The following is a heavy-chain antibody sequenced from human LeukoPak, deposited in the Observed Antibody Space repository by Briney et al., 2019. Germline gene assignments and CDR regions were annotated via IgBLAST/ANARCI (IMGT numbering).Heavy chain of an antibody. CDR2: ISCDGSNK. V-gene: IGHV3-30-3*01. CDR1: GFTFSSYA. CDR3: ARDQPTYCGGDCYSKHFDY. Sequence: PGRSLRLSCAASGFTFSSYAMHWVRQAPGKGLEWVAVISCDGSNKYYADSVKGRFTISRDNSKNTLYLQMNSLRAEDTAVYYCARDQPTYCGGDCYSKHFDYWGQGTLVTVSS. D-gene: IGHD2-21*02. J-gene: IGHJ4*02.